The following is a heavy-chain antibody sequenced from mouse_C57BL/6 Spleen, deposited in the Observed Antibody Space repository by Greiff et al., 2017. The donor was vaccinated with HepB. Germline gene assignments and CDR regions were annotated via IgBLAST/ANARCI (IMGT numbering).Heavy chain of an antibody. CDR1: GYAFSSSW. J-gene: IGHJ1*03. Sequence: QVQLQQSGPELVKPGASVKISCKASGYAFSSSWMNWVKQRPGKGLEWIGRIYPGDGDTNYNGKFKGKATLTADKSSSTAYMQLSSLTSEDSAVYFCARWGYYYGSSYGGYFDVWGTGTTVTVSS. D-gene: IGHD1-1*01. V-gene: IGHV1-82*01. CDR3: ARWGYYYGSSYGGYFDV. CDR2: IYPGDGDT.